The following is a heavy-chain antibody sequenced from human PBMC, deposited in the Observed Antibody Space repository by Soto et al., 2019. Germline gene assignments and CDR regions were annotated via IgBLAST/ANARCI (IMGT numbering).Heavy chain of an antibody. V-gene: IGHV4-34*01. CDR2: INHSGST. J-gene: IGHJ4*02. Sequence: SETLSLTCAVYGGSFSGYYWSWIRQPPGKGLEWIGEINHSGSTNYNPSLKSRVTISVDTSKNQFSLKLSSVTAADTAVYYCARLSVEPAAVDYWGQGTLVTVSS. CDR1: GGSFSGYY. D-gene: IGHD2-2*01. CDR3: ARLSVEPAAVDY.